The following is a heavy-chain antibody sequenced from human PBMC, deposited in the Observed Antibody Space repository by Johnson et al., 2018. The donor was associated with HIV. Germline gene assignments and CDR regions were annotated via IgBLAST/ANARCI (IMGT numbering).Heavy chain of an antibody. D-gene: IGHD4-11*01. CDR2: IWYDGSNK. CDR3: ARGSTVTTLSGAFDS. Sequence: QVQLVESGGGVVQPGRSLRLSCAASGFTFSSYGMHWVRQAPGKGLEWVAVIWYDGSNKYYADSVKGRFTISRDNSKNTLYLQMNSLRAEDTAVYYCARGSTVTTLSGAFDSWGQGTLVTVSS. V-gene: IGHV3-33*01. CDR1: GFTFSSYG. J-gene: IGHJ3*02.